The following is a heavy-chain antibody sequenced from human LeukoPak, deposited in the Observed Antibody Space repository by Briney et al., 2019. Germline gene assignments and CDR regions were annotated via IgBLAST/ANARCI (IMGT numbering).Heavy chain of an antibody. CDR3: ARARWFGELSLDALHFDY. D-gene: IGHD3-10*01. CDR1: GYTFTGYY. CDR2: INPNSGGT. J-gene: IGHJ4*02. V-gene: IGHV1-2*02. Sequence: PGRSLRLSCAASGYTFTGYYMHWVRQAPGQGLEWMGWINPNSGGTNYAQKFQGRVTMTRDTSISTAYMELSRLRSDDTAVYYCARARWFGELSLDALHFDYWGQGTLVTVSS.